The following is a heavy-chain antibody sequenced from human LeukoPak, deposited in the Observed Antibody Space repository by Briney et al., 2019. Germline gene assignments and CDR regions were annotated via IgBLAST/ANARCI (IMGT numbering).Heavy chain of an antibody. CDR3: ARAPYNWNYAGYYYYYYMDV. Sequence: PSETLSLTCTVSGGFISSYYWSWIRQPAGKGLEWIGRIYTSGSANYNPSLKSRVTMSVDTSKNQFSLKLSSVTAADTAVYYCARAPYNWNYAGYYYYYYMDVWGKGTTVTVSS. D-gene: IGHD1-7*01. V-gene: IGHV4-4*07. J-gene: IGHJ6*03. CDR2: IYTSGSA. CDR1: GGFISSYY.